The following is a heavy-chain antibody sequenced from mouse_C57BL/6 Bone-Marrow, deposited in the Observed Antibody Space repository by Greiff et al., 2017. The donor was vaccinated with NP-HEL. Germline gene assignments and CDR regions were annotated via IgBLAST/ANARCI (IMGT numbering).Heavy chain of an antibody. CDR2: IYPRSGNT. J-gene: IGHJ3*01. CDR3: ARERNYYGRGSWFAY. CDR1: GYTFTSYG. Sequence: VQLQQSGAELARPGASVKLSCKASGYTFTSYGISWVKQRTGQGLEWIGAIYPRSGNTYYNEKFKGKATLTADKSSSTAYMELRSLTSEDSAVYFCARERNYYGRGSWFAYWGQGTLVTVSA. D-gene: IGHD1-1*01. V-gene: IGHV1-81*01.